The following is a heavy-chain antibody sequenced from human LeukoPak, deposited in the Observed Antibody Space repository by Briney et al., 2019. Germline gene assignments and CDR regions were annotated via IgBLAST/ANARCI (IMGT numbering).Heavy chain of an antibody. J-gene: IGHJ4*02. V-gene: IGHV3-33*01. CDR1: GFTFSSYG. CDR3: ARDHYGSGSYYQDY. D-gene: IGHD3-10*01. Sequence: GRSLRLSCAASGFTFSSYGMHWVRQAPGKGLEWVAVIWYDGSNKYYADSVKGRFTISRDNSKNTLYLQMNSLRAEDTAVYYCARDHYGSGSYYQDYWGQGTLVTVSS. CDR2: IWYDGSNK.